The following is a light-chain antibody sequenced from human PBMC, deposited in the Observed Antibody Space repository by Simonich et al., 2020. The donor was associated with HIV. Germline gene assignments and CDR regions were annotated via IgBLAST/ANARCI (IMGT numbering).Light chain of an antibody. J-gene: IGKJ2*01. CDR3: QQYYGTPT. V-gene: IGKV1-NL1*01. CDR2: AAG. CDR1: QGISTW. Sequence: DILMTQSPSSVSASVGDRVTITCRASQGISTWLAWYQQKPGKAPKLLLYAAGSLDSGVPSRFSGSGSGTGYTLTIGSLQPEDFATYYCQQYYGTPTFGQGTKLEIK.